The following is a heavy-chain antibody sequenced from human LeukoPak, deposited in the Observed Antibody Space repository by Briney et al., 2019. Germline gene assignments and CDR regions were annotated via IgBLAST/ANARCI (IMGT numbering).Heavy chain of an antibody. CDR2: INSDGSST. CDR1: GFTFSSYW. CDR3: ARGFPSGSWHINWFDP. Sequence: PGGSLRLSCAASGFTFSSYWMHWVRQAPGKGLVWVSRINSDGSSTSYADSVKGRFTISRDNAKNTLYLQMNSLRAEDTAVYYCARGFPSGSWHINWFDPWGQGTLVTVSS. V-gene: IGHV3-74*01. J-gene: IGHJ5*02. D-gene: IGHD6-13*01.